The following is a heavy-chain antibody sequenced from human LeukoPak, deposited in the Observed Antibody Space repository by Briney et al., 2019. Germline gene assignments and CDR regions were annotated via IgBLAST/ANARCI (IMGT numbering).Heavy chain of an antibody. J-gene: IGHJ4*02. V-gene: IGHV1-46*01. CDR2: INPSGGST. CDR1: GYTFTSYY. CDR3: ARDRSPYYYGSGSNH. Sequence: ASVKVSCKASGYTFTSYYMHWVRQAPGQGLEWMGIINPSGGSTSYAQKFQGRVTMTRDTSTSTVYMELSSLRSEDTAVYYCARDRSPYYYGSGSNHWGQGTLVTVSS. D-gene: IGHD3-10*01.